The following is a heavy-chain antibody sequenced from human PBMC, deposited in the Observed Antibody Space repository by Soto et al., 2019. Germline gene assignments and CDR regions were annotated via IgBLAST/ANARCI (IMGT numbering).Heavy chain of an antibody. J-gene: IGHJ4*02. CDR1: GGSISKSGYF. CDR2: IYDSGST. D-gene: IGHD1-1*01. Sequence: KTSETLSLTCTASGGSISKSGYFWSWIRQHPGKGLEWIGYIYDSGSTYYNPSPKSRVSLSVDTSKNQFSLNLTSVTAADTAMYYCARSSRYEFDFWGLGTLVTVSS. V-gene: IGHV4-31*03. CDR3: ARSSRYEFDF.